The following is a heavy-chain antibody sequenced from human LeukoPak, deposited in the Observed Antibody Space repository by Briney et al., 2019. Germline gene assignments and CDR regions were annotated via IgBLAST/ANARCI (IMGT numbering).Heavy chain of an antibody. J-gene: IGHJ4*02. CDR3: ASERGLVWWDC. V-gene: IGHV3-21*01. D-gene: IGHD1-26*01. CDR2: ISSSSSYI. CDR1: GFTFRNYA. Sequence: SGGSVRLLCAASGFTFRNYAMNGVRHARGKGLEGGSSISSSSSYIHYTDSVKGRFTISRDNAKNSLYVQMHTLSAQDLAVFYCASERGLVWWDCLGRGTLVAVSS.